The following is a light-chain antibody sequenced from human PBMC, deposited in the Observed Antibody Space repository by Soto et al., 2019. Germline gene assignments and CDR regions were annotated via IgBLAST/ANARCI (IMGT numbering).Light chain of an antibody. CDR1: QSVSSN. V-gene: IGKV3-15*01. Sequence: IGMTQSPATLSVSQGERATLSCRASQSVSSNLAWYQQKPGQAPRLLIYGASTRATGIPARFSGSGSGTEFTLTISSLQSEDFAVYYCQQYNDWPRTFGQGTKVDI. J-gene: IGKJ1*01. CDR3: QQYNDWPRT. CDR2: GAS.